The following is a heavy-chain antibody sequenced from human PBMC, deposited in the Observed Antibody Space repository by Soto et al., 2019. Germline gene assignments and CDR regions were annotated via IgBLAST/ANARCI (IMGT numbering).Heavy chain of an antibody. Sequence: QVQLQESGPGLVKPSATLSLTCTVSGGSVSSGSYYWSWIRQPPGKGLEWIGYIYYSGSTNYNPSLKSRGTISVDTSKNQFSLKLSSVTAADTAVYYCARDLGRVGWFDPWGQGTLVTVSS. CDR2: IYYSGST. V-gene: IGHV4-61*01. D-gene: IGHD3-16*01. CDR3: ARDLGRVGWFDP. CDR1: GGSVSSGSYY. J-gene: IGHJ5*02.